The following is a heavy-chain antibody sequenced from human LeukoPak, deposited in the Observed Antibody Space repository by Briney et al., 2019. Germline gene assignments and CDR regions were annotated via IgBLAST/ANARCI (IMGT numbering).Heavy chain of an antibody. V-gene: IGHV3-21*01. CDR1: GFTFSSYS. CDR3: ARDRAAAGTVGGYYYYYGMDV. D-gene: IGHD6-13*01. Sequence: GGSLRLSCAASGFTFSSYSMNWDRQAPGKGLEWVSSISSSSSYIYYADSVKGRFTISRDNAKNSLYPQMNSLRAEDTAVYYCARDRAAAGTVGGYYYYYGMDVWGQGTTVTVSS. J-gene: IGHJ6*02. CDR2: ISSSSSYI.